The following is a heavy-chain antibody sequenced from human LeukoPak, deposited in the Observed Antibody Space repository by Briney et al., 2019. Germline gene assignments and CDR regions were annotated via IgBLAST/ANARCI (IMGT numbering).Heavy chain of an antibody. J-gene: IGHJ4*02. V-gene: IGHV5-51*01. CDR1: GYRFTNYW. CDR3: ARLDSSGYYPFDD. CDR2: IYPGDSET. Sequence: GESLKISCKGSGYRFTNYWIGWVRQLPGKGLEWMGIIYPGDSETRYSPTFQGQVTISADKSISAAYLQWSSLKASDTAMYYCARLDSSGYYPFDDWGQGTLVTVSS. D-gene: IGHD3-22*01.